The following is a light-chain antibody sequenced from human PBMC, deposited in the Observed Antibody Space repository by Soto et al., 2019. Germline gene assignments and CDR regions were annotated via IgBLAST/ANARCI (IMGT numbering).Light chain of an antibody. CDR1: SSNIGSNT. V-gene: IGLV1-44*01. CDR2: SNN. J-gene: IGLJ2*01. CDR3: AAWDDSLNGVV. Sequence: QSVLTQPPSASGTPGQRVTISCSGSSSNIGSNTANWYQQVPGTAPKLLIDSNNQRPSGVPDRFSGSKSGTSASLAISGLQSDDEADYYCAAWDDSLNGVVFGGGTKLTVL.